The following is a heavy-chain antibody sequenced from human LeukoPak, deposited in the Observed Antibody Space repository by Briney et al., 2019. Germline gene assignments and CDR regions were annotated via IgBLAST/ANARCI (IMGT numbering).Heavy chain of an antibody. D-gene: IGHD5-12*01. V-gene: IGHV1-46*03. CDR2: INPRGGTT. Sequence: ASVKVSCKASGYTFTSYYMHWVRQAPGQGREWMGIINPRGGTTTYAQKLQARVTVTRDTSTSTVYMELSSLTSGDTAVYYCGNSGYGGLDYWGQGTLVTVSS. CDR1: GYTFTSYY. CDR3: GNSGYGGLDY. J-gene: IGHJ4*02.